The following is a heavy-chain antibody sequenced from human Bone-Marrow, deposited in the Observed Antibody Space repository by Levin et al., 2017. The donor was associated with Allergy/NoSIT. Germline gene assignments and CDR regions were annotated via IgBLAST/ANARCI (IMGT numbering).Heavy chain of an antibody. CDR2: INHSGST. Sequence: PSETLSLTCAVYGGSFSGYYWSWIRQPPGKGLEWIGEINHSGSTNYNPSLKSRVTISVDTSKNQFSLKLSSVTAADTAVYYCARAAVAGAFDYWGQGTLVTVSS. J-gene: IGHJ4*02. D-gene: IGHD6-19*01. V-gene: IGHV4-34*01. CDR3: ARAAVAGAFDY. CDR1: GGSFSGYY.